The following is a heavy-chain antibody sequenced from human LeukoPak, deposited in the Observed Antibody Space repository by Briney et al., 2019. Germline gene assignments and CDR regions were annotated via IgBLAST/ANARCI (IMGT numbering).Heavy chain of an antibody. D-gene: IGHD5-18*01. CDR2: INHSGST. Sequence: SETLSLTCAVYGGSFIGYYWSWIRQPPGKGLEWIGEINHSGSTNYNPSLKSRVTISVDTSKNQFSLKLSSVTAADTAVYYCARGVLGYSYGLIDYWGQGTLVTVSS. J-gene: IGHJ4*02. CDR3: ARGVLGYSYGLIDY. V-gene: IGHV4-34*01. CDR1: GGSFIGYY.